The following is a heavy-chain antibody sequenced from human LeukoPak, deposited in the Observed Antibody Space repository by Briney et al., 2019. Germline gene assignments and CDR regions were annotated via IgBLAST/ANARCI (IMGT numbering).Heavy chain of an antibody. D-gene: IGHD2-2*02. V-gene: IGHV3-48*01. CDR1: GFTFSSYS. CDR2: ISSSSSTI. Sequence: GGSLRLSCAASGFTFSSYSMNWVRQAPGKGLEWVSYISSSSSTIYYADSVKGRFTISRDNAKNSLYLQMNSLRAEDTAVYYCASYCSSTSCYIRRGDYWGQGTLVTVSS. CDR3: ASYCSSTSCYIRRGDY. J-gene: IGHJ4*02.